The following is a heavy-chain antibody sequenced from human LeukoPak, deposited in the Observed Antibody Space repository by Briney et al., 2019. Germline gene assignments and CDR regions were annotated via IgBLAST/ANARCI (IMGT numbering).Heavy chain of an antibody. J-gene: IGHJ4*02. Sequence: GPSVNLPCKVSGHTLTELSMQWVRHAPGKGREWRGGFHPEAGETIYAQKFQGRVTMTEDTSTDTAYMELSSMRSEDTAVYSCASRIAVAGTVDYWGQGTLVTVSS. D-gene: IGHD6-19*01. CDR3: ASRIAVAGTVDY. CDR1: GHTLTELS. CDR2: FHPEAGET. V-gene: IGHV1-24*01.